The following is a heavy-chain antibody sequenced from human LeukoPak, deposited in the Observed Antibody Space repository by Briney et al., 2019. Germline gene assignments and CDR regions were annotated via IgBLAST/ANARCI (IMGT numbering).Heavy chain of an antibody. D-gene: IGHD1-26*01. Sequence: GGSLRLSCAASGFTFSSYAMSWVRQAPGKGLEWVSAISGSGGNTYYADSVKGRFTISRDNAKNSLYLQMNSLRAEDTAVYYCARGSPPIHSGSYYVAFDIWGQGTMVTVSS. CDR2: ISGSGGNT. CDR1: GFTFSSYA. J-gene: IGHJ3*02. V-gene: IGHV3-23*01. CDR3: ARGSPPIHSGSYYVAFDI.